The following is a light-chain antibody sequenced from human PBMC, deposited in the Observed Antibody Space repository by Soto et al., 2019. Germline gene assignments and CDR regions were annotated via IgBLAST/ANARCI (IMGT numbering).Light chain of an antibody. CDR3: QQRNYWKVT. V-gene: IGKV3-11*01. CDR1: QSVRSY. Sequence: EVVLTQSPVTLSLSPGERATLSCRASQSVRSYLAWYQQKPGQAPRLFIYDVSNRETGIPARFSGSGAGTDCTLTISSLEPEDFEVDDCQQRNYWKVTFGQGTRLEIK. J-gene: IGKJ5*01. CDR2: DVS.